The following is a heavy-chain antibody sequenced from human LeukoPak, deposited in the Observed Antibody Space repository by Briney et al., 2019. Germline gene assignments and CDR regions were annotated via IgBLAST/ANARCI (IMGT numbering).Heavy chain of an antibody. D-gene: IGHD4-17*01. CDR1: GGTFSSYA. J-gene: IGHJ4*02. CDR2: IIPILGIA. Sequence: SVKVSCKASGGTFSSYAISWVRQAPGQGLEWMGRIIPILGIANYAQKFQGRVTITADKSTSTAYMEPSSLRSEDTAVYYCARVRDYGDYNYWGQGTLVTVSS. CDR3: ARVRDYGDYNY. V-gene: IGHV1-69*04.